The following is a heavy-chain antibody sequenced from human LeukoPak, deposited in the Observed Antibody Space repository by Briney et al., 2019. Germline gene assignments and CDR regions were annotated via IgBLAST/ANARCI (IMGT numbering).Heavy chain of an antibody. CDR1: GFTFSSYD. J-gene: IGHJ2*01. D-gene: IGHD5-18*01. Sequence: GGSLRLSCAVSGFTFSSYDMSWVRQAPGKGLEWVSGISGSGGSTYYADSVKGRFTISRDTSKNALYLQMNSLRVEDTAVYYCAKYTASSWWYFDLWGRGTLVTVSS. V-gene: IGHV3-23*01. CDR2: ISGSGGST. CDR3: AKYTASSWWYFDL.